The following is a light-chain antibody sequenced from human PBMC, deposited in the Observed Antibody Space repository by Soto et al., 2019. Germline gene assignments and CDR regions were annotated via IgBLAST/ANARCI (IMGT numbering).Light chain of an antibody. CDR3: HQYSKWPQT. Sequence: ENLLTQSPGTLSLSPVEGATLSCRASRGVSANYLAWYQQKPGQAPTLLIYGASIRAAGIPDRFSGSGSGTDFTLTISSLEPEDFAVYYCHQYSKWPQTFGQGTKVDIK. V-gene: IGKV3-20*01. J-gene: IGKJ1*01. CDR2: GAS. CDR1: RGVSANY.